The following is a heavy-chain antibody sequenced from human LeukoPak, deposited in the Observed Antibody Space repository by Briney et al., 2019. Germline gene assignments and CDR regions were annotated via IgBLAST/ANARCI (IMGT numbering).Heavy chain of an antibody. V-gene: IGHV4-34*01. J-gene: IGHJ4*02. Sequence: PSETLSLTCAVYGGSFSGYYWSWIRQPPGKGLEWIGEINHSGSTNYNPSLKSRVTISVDTSKNQFSLKLSSVTAADTAVYYCARGQKHYYGSGSYYSHLVDYWGQGTLVTVSS. CDR3: ARGQKHYYGSGSYYSHLVDY. CDR2: INHSGST. CDR1: GGSFSGYY. D-gene: IGHD3-10*01.